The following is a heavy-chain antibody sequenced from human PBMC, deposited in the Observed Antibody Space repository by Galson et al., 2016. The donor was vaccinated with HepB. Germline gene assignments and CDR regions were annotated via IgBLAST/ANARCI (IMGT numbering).Heavy chain of an antibody. CDR3: AKEDSMIVVGGFDY. Sequence: SLRLSCAASGFSFNNYAMSWVRQAPGKGLEWVSGISGSGGSTYSADSVKGRFTISRDTSKNTLYLQMNSLRAEDTAVYYCAKEDSMIVVGGFDYWGQGTLVTVSS. CDR2: ISGSGGST. J-gene: IGHJ4*02. V-gene: IGHV3-23*01. CDR1: GFSFNNYA. D-gene: IGHD3-22*01.